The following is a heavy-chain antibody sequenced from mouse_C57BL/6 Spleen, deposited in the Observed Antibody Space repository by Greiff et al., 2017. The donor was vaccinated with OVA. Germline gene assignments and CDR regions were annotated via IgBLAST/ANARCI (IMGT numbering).Heavy chain of an antibody. Sequence: QVQLKQPGAELVMPGASVKLSCKASGYTFTSYWMHWVKQRPGQGLEWIGEIDPSDSYTNYNQKFKGKSTLTVDKSSSTAYMQLSSLTSEDSAVYYCARQDSSGLAWFAYWGQGTLVTVSA. CDR2: IDPSDSYT. CDR3: ARQDSSGLAWFAY. V-gene: IGHV1-69*01. J-gene: IGHJ3*01. CDR1: GYTFTSYW. D-gene: IGHD3-2*02.